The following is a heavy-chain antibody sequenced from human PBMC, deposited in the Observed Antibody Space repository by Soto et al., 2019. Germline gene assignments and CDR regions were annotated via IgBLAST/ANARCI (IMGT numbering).Heavy chain of an antibody. Sequence: SPTLSLPCAISGDSVSSKNAAWHWIRQSPSRGLEWLGRTYYRSKWSSNYAVSVKSRITISPDTSKNQFSLQLTSVTPDDTAMYYCARTGDYLVDSWGQGTLVTVSS. CDR2: TYYRSKWSS. J-gene: IGHJ5*01. CDR3: ARTGDYLVDS. V-gene: IGHV6-1*01. D-gene: IGHD7-27*01. CDR1: GDSVSSKNAA.